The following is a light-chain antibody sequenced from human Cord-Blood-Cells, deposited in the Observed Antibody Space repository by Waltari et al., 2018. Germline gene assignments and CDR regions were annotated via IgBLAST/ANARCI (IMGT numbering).Light chain of an antibody. CDR3: CSYAGSFYV. J-gene: IGLJ1*01. CDR1: SSDVGGYNY. CDR2: DVS. V-gene: IGLV2-11*01. Sequence: QSALTQPRSVSGSPGQSVTISCTGTSSDVGGYNYVSWYQQHPGKRPKLMIYDVSKRPSGVPDRFSGSKSGNTASLTISGLQAEDEADYYCCSYAGSFYVFGTGTKVTVL.